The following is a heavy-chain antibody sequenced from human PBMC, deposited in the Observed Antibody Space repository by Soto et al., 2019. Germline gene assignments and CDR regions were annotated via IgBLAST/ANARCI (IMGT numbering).Heavy chain of an antibody. J-gene: IGHJ4*02. D-gene: IGHD1-1*01. CDR3: ARQPIGTTLDY. Sequence: PSETLSLTCTVSGASISSYYWSWIRQPPGKGLEWIGYIYYSGSTTYNPSLKSRVTISVDTSKNQFSLKVNSVTAADTAVYYCARQPIGTTLDYWGQGTQVTV. CDR1: GASISSYY. V-gene: IGHV4-59*08. CDR2: IYYSGST.